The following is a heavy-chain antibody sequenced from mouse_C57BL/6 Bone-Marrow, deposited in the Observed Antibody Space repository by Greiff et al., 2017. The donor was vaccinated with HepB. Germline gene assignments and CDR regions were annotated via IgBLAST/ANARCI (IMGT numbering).Heavy chain of an antibody. J-gene: IGHJ3*01. Sequence: QVQLQQSGAELVRPGTSVKLSCKASGYTFTSYWMNWVKQRPGQGLEWIGVIDPSDSYTNYNQKFKGKATLTVDTSSSTAYMQLSSLTSEDSAVYGSARRGGFDDYYGSIAYGGQGTLVSVSA. D-gene: IGHD1-1*01. CDR3: ARRGGFDDYYGSIAY. CDR1: GYTFTSYW. CDR2: IDPSDSYT. V-gene: IGHV1-59*01.